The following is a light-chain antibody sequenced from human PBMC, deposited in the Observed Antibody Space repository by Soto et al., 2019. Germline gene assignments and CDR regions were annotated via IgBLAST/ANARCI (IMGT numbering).Light chain of an antibody. V-gene: IGKV3-15*01. Sequence: EIVMTQSPVTLSVSPGERATLSCRASQSVNSNLAWYQQKPGQAPRLLIYGASTRAAAIPARFSGSGSGTEFTLTISSLQSEDFAVYFRQQYNNWPLWTFGQGTKVDIK. CDR2: GAS. CDR1: QSVNSN. CDR3: QQYNNWPLWT. J-gene: IGKJ1*01.